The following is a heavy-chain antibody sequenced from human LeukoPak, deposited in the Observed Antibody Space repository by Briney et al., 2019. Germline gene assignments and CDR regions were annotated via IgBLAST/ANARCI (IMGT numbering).Heavy chain of an antibody. V-gene: IGHV4-34*01. Sequence: SETLSLTCAVYGGSFSGYYWSWIRQPPGKGLEWIGEINHSGSTNYNPSLKSRVTISVDTSKNQFSLKLSSVTAADTAVYCCARRDSSGYPTLDYWGQGTLVTVSS. CDR1: GGSFSGYY. D-gene: IGHD3-22*01. J-gene: IGHJ4*02. CDR3: ARRDSSGYPTLDY. CDR2: INHSGST.